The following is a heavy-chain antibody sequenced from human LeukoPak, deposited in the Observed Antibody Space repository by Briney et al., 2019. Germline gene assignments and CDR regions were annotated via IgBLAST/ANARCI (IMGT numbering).Heavy chain of an antibody. CDR1: GYTFTSYF. J-gene: IGHJ1*01. V-gene: IGHV1-46*01. CDR2: INPSGGST. D-gene: IGHD2-21*01. Sequence: GASVKVSCKAFGYTFTSYFIHWVRQAPGQGLEWMGIINPSGGSTSYAQKFQGRVTMTRDTSTSTVYMELSSLRSEDTAVYYCARDESTSILWWWGQGTLVTVSS. CDR3: ARDESTSILWW.